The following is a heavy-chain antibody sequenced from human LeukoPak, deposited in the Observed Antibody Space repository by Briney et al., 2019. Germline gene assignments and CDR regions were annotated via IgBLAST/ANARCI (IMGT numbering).Heavy chain of an antibody. CDR2: IYYSGSP. V-gene: IGHV4-39*01. Sequence: PSESLSLTCTVSGGSISNNNYYWAWIRQPPGKGLECIGSIYYSGSPYYNPSLKSRVTISVDTSKNQFSLRLSSVTAADTAVYYCATWRTAKTGFDYWGQGTLVTVSS. CDR1: GGSISNNNYY. J-gene: IGHJ4*02. CDR3: ATWRTAKTGFDY. D-gene: IGHD1-1*01.